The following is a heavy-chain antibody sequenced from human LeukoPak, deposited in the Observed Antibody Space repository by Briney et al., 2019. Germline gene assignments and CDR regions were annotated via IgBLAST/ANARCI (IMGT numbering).Heavy chain of an antibody. CDR3: AKDVVGQQWPENY. D-gene: IGHD6-19*01. CDR1: GFTFNNFA. Sequence: GGSLRLSCAASGFTFNNFAMSWVRQAPGKGLEWVAFIQYDGSIRLYGDSVKGRFTISRDNSKNTLYLQMNSLRPEDTAVYYCAKDVVGQQWPENYWGQGTLVTVSS. V-gene: IGHV3-30*02. J-gene: IGHJ4*02. CDR2: IQYDGSIR.